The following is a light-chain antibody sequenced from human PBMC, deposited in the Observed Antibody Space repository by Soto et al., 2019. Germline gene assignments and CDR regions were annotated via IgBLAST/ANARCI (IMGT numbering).Light chain of an antibody. CDR3: MQTTHWPRT. Sequence: DVVMTQSPLSLPVTLVQPASISCMSSQSLETGDGDTYLNWFHQRPGQSPRRLIYKVSKRDSGVPDRFSGSGSGTDFTLKITRVEAEDVGVYYCMQTTHWPRTFGQGTKVDIK. V-gene: IGKV2-30*01. J-gene: IGKJ1*01. CDR2: KVS. CDR1: QSLETGDGDTY.